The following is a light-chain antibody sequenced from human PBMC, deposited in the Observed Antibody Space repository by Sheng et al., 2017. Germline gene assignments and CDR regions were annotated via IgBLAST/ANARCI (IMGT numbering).Light chain of an antibody. J-gene: IGKJ1*01. Sequence: VISVTQSPSLVSASTGDRVTINCRMSQDVVRYVAWYQQKPGQAPEVLIYGGYTLQSGVPSRFSGSGSGTEFTLTISYLQSEDFATYYCQHYYTFPSAFGQGTKVEIK. V-gene: IGKV1D-8*01. CDR2: GGY. CDR1: QDVVRY. CDR3: QHYYTFPSA.